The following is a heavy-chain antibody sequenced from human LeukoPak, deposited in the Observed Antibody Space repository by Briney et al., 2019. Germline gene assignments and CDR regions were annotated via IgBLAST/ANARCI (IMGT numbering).Heavy chain of an antibody. V-gene: IGHV4-34*01. J-gene: IGHJ3*02. CDR3: ARGIRFLEWLFNHDAFDI. CDR2: INHSGST. D-gene: IGHD3-3*01. Sequence: PSETLSLTCTVYGGSFSGYYWSWIRQPPGKGLEWIGEINHSGSTNYNPSLKSRVTISVDTSKNQFSLKLSSVTAADTAVYYCARGIRFLEWLFNHDAFDIWGQGTMVTVSS. CDR1: GGSFSGYY.